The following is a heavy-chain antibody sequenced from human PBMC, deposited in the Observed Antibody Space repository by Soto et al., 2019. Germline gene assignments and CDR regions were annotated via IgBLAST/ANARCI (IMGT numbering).Heavy chain of an antibody. Sequence: ASVKVSCKASGYTFTSYGISWVRQAPGQGLEWMGWISAYNGNTNYSQKFQGRVTITRDTSASTAYMELSSLRSEDTAVYYCARDLPPIDYRGQGTLVTV. V-gene: IGHV1-18*01. J-gene: IGHJ4*02. CDR3: ARDLPPIDY. CDR1: GYTFTSYG. CDR2: ISAYNGNT.